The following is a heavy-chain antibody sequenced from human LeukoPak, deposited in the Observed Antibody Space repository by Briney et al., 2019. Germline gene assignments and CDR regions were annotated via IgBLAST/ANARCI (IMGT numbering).Heavy chain of an antibody. Sequence: SETLSLTCTVSGGSISSGDHYWSWIRQPPGKGLEWIGYIYYSGSTYYNPSLKSRVTISVDTSKNQFSLKLSSVTAADTAVYYCARVNSYGDHHWGQGTLVTVSS. D-gene: IGHD4-17*01. CDR1: GGSISSGDHY. V-gene: IGHV4-30-4*08. CDR3: ARVNSYGDHH. J-gene: IGHJ5*02. CDR2: IYYSGST.